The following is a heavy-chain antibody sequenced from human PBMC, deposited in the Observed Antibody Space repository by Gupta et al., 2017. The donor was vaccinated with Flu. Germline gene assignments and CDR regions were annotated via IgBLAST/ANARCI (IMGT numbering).Heavy chain of an antibody. D-gene: IGHD6-19*01. CDR2: INRNGTSK. Sequence: DYYMNWIRQASGKGWEWVAHINRNGTSKYYAESVEGRFTISRDNAKNSLYLKLNSLRADDTAVYYCARSHGSGWYVDYFDSWGQGTPVTVSS. V-gene: IGHV3-11*01. CDR3: ARSHGSGWYVDYFDS. CDR1: DYY. J-gene: IGHJ4*02.